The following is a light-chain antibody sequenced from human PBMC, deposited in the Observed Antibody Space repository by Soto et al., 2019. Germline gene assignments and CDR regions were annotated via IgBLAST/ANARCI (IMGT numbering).Light chain of an antibody. CDR2: EVS. J-gene: IGLJ1*01. Sequence: QSVLTQPASVSGSPGQSITISCTGTSSDVGSYNFVSWYQQHPGKAPKLMIYEVSNRPSGVSNRFSGSKSGNTASLTISGLQAEDEADYYCSSYTTSSNYVFGSGTRSPS. CDR3: SSYTTSSNYV. CDR1: SSDVGSYNF. V-gene: IGLV2-14*01.